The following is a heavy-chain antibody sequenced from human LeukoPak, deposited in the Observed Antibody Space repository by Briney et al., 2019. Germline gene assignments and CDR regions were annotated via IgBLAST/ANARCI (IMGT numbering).Heavy chain of an antibody. D-gene: IGHD2-15*01. CDR2: IWYDGSNK. Sequence: PGGSLRLSCAASGFTFSSYGMHWVRQAPRKGLEWGAVIWYDGSNKYYADSVKGRFTISRDNSKNTLYLQMNSLRAEDTAVYYCARGSWVYCSGGSCYDSFDYWGQGTLVTVSS. CDR1: GFTFSSYG. J-gene: IGHJ4*02. V-gene: IGHV3-33*01. CDR3: ARGSWVYCSGGSCYDSFDY.